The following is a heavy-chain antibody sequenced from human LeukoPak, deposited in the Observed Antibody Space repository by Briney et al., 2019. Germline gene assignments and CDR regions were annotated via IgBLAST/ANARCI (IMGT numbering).Heavy chain of an antibody. D-gene: IGHD4-17*01. Sequence: GGSLRLSCAASGVTFGSYAMSWVRQAPGKGLEWVAAVSAGGGTTHHADSVKGRFTISRDNSQNTLYLQMNSLRADETAIYYCARAPGGFHGDYSPIAYWGQGTLVTVSS. J-gene: IGHJ4*02. V-gene: IGHV3-23*01. CDR2: VSAGGGTT. CDR1: GVTFGSYA. CDR3: ARAPGGFHGDYSPIAY.